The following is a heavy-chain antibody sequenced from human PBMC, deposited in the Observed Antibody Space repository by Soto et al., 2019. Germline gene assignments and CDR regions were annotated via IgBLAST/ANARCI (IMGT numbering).Heavy chain of an antibody. V-gene: IGHV4-59*08. Sequence: QVQLQESGPGLLEPSETLALACSVSGGSISSNCWSWIWQPPGKGLEWIGYIYYSGSTNYNPSLKSRVTISVDTSKNQFSLKLSSVTAADTAVYYCARRWGYAFDIWGQGTMVTVSS. CDR1: GGSISSNC. CDR2: IYYSGST. J-gene: IGHJ3*02. D-gene: IGHD1-26*01. CDR3: ARRWGYAFDI.